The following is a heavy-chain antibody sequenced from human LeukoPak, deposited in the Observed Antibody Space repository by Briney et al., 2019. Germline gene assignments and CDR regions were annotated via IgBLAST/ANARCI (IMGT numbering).Heavy chain of an antibody. Sequence: TSVKVSCKASGYTFTSYYMHWVRQAPGQGLEWIGIINPSGGSTSYAQKFQGRVTMTRDTSTSTVYLELSSLRSEDTAVYYCASGPLMTTVTPDYWGQGTLVPVSS. CDR3: ASGPLMTTVTPDY. CDR1: GYTFTSYY. V-gene: IGHV1-46*01. J-gene: IGHJ4*02. D-gene: IGHD4-17*01. CDR2: INPSGGST.